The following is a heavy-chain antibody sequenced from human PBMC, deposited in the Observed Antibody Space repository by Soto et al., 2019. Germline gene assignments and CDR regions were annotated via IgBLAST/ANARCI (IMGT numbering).Heavy chain of an antibody. CDR1: GYSFTSYW. Sequence: PGESLKISCKGSGYSFTSYWIGWVRQMPGKGLEWMGIIYPGDSDTRYSPSFQGQVTISADKSISTAYLQRSSLKASDTAMYYCASLNYYGSGSSDAFDIWGQGTMVTVSS. CDR3: ASLNYYGSGSSDAFDI. D-gene: IGHD3-10*01. CDR2: IYPGDSDT. J-gene: IGHJ3*02. V-gene: IGHV5-51*01.